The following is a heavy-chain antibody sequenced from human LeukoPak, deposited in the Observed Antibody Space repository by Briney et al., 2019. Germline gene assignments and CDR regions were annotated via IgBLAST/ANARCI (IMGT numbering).Heavy chain of an antibody. CDR1: GFTFSTYS. D-gene: IGHD5/OR15-5a*01. CDR3: AKGGVYEYYFDY. J-gene: IGHJ4*02. Sequence: PGGSLRLSCAASGFTFSTYSMNWVRQAPGKGLEWVSYISSSSNTIYYADSVKGRFTISRDNAKNSLYLQMNSLRAEDTAVYYCAKGGVYEYYFDYWGQGTLVTVSS. V-gene: IGHV3-48*04. CDR2: ISSSSNTI.